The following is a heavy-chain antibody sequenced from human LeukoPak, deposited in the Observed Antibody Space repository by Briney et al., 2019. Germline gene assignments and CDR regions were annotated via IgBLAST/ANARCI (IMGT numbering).Heavy chain of an antibody. CDR1: GGSFSGYY. J-gene: IGHJ4*02. Sequence: PSETLSLTCAVYGGSFSGYYWTWIRQPPGKGLEWIGEINHSGSTSYNPSLKSRVTISLDTSKNQFFLELASVTAADTAVYYCVRQPTWGVNWGLGTLVTVFS. CDR3: VRQPTWGVN. V-gene: IGHV4-34*01. CDR2: INHSGST. D-gene: IGHD7-27*01.